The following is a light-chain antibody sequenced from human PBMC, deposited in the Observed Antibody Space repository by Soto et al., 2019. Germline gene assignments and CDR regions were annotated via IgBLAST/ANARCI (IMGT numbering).Light chain of an antibody. Sequence: EIVLTQSPGTLSLSPGERATLSCRASQSVRSNFLAWYQQRPGQAPRLLIYGASSRATDIPDRFSGSGSGTDFTLIISRLEPEDCAVYYCQQYGRALQTFGQGTKVEIK. J-gene: IGKJ1*01. CDR2: GAS. CDR3: QQYGRALQT. CDR1: QSVRSNF. V-gene: IGKV3-20*01.